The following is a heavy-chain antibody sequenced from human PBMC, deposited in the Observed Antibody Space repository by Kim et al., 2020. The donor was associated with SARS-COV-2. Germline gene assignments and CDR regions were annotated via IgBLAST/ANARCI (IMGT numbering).Heavy chain of an antibody. Sequence: SETLSLTCTVSGGSISSYYWSWIRQPPGKGLEWIGYIYYSGSTNYNPSLKSRVTISVDTSKNQFFLKLSSVTAADTAVYYCARAEGATVLFDYYYYGMDVWGQGTRVTVSS. J-gene: IGHJ6*02. V-gene: IGHV4-59*01. D-gene: IGHD1-26*01. CDR2: IYYSGST. CDR3: ARAEGATVLFDYYYYGMDV. CDR1: GGSISSYY.